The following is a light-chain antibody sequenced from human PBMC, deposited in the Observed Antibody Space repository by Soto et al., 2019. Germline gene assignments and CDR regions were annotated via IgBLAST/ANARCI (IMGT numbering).Light chain of an antibody. CDR2: DIS. J-gene: IGKJ5*01. Sequence: EFVLTHSRATLSLSPWEGAILSSSASQSVAGSSAWYQQKPGQAPRLLIYDISTRAAAIPARFSGSGSGTDFTLTVSSLEPEDFALYYCQQRSNRITFGQATRLEIK. V-gene: IGKV3-11*01. CDR1: QSVAGS. CDR3: QQRSNRIT.